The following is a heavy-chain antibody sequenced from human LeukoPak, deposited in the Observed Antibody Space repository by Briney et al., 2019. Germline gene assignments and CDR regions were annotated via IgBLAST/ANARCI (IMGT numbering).Heavy chain of an antibody. CDR2: INSGGSTL. Sequence: PGGSLRLSCAASGFTFSSYEMNWVRPAPGKGLEWVSYINSGGSTLYYADSVKRRFTISRDNAKNSLYLQMNSLRAEDTAVYYCARIHNLGILAHFDYWGQGTLVTVSS. J-gene: IGHJ4*02. D-gene: IGHD1-1*01. CDR1: GFTFSSYE. CDR3: ARIHNLGILAHFDY. V-gene: IGHV3-48*03.